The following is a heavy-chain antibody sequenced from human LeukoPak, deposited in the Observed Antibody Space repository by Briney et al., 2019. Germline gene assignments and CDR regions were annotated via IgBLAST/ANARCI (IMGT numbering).Heavy chain of an antibody. CDR3: ARGPRARLGYCSSTSCYTGLMDV. CDR1: GFTFSSYD. J-gene: IGHJ6*04. D-gene: IGHD2-2*02. CDR2: IGTAGDT. Sequence: GGSLRLSCAASGFTFSSYDMHWVRQATGKGLEWVSAIGTAGDTYYPGSVKGRFTISRENAKNSLYLQMNSLRAGDTAVYYCARGPRARLGYCSSTSCYTGLMDVWGKGTTVTVSS. V-gene: IGHV3-13*01.